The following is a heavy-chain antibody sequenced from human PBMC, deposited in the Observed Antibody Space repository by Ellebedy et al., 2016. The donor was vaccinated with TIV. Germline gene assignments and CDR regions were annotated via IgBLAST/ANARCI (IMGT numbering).Heavy chain of an antibody. D-gene: IGHD6-19*01. CDR3: AKASSGYSSGWYRDYFDY. V-gene: IGHV3-23*01. CDR2: ISGSGGST. CDR1: GFTFSSYA. J-gene: IGHJ4*02. Sequence: GGSLRLSXAASGFTFSSYAMSWVRQAPGKGLEWVSAISGSGGSTYYADSVKGRFTISRDNSKNTLYLQMNSLRAEDTAVYYCAKASSGYSSGWYRDYFDYWGQGTLVTVSS.